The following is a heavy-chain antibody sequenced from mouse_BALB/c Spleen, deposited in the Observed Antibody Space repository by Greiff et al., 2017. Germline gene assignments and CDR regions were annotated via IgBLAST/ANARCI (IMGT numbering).Heavy chain of an antibody. V-gene: IGHV7-3*02. J-gene: IGHJ3*01. D-gene: IGHD2-1*01. Sequence: EVKLVESGGGLVQPGGSLRLSCATSGFTFTDYYMSWVRQPPGKALEWLGFIRNKANGSTTEYSATVKGRFTISRDNSQSILYLQMNTLRAEDSAAYYCARDHDYYWFAYWGQGTLVTVSA. CDR1: GFTFTDYY. CDR3: ARDHDYYWFAY. CDR2: IRNKANGSTT.